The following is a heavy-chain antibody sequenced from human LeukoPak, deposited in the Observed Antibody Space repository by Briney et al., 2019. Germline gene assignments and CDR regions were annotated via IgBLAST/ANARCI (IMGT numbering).Heavy chain of an antibody. CDR1: GFTFSDYY. Sequence: KTGGSLRLSCAASGFTFSDYYMSWIRQAPGKGLEWVSYISSSGSTIYYADSVKGRFTISRDNAKNSLYLQMNSLRAEDTALYYCAASITMIVVVIPWLGAFDIWGQGTMVTVSS. CDR3: AASITMIVVVIPWLGAFDI. D-gene: IGHD3-22*01. CDR2: ISSSGSTI. J-gene: IGHJ3*02. V-gene: IGHV3-11*01.